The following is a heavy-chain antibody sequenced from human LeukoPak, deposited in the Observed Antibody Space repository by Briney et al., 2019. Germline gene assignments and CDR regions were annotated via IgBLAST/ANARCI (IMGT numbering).Heavy chain of an antibody. CDR1: GFSFNTYG. J-gene: IGHJ4*02. V-gene: IGHV3-30*02. Sequence: GSLRLSCAASGFSFNTYGMHWVRQAPGKGLEWVAYIRYDGSTKYYADSVRGRFTISRDNSKNTLYLEMNSLRAEDTAVFYCAKKGGNYDYFDYWGQGNLATVSS. D-gene: IGHD3-3*01. CDR3: AKKGGNYDYFDY. CDR2: IRYDGSTK.